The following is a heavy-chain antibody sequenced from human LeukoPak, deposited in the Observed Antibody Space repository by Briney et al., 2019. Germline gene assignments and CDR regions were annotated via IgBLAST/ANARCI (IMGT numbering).Heavy chain of an antibody. CDR1: GYTFTTYG. Sequence: ASVKVSCKASGYTFTTYGISWVRQAPGQGLEWMGWISAYNGNTNYAQKLQGRVTMTTDTSTSTAYMELRSLRSDDTAVYYCARRAGDYDSSGYYYYYYYMDVWGKGTTVTVPS. D-gene: IGHD3-22*01. V-gene: IGHV1-18*01. CDR2: ISAYNGNT. CDR3: ARRAGDYDSSGYYYYYYYMDV. J-gene: IGHJ6*03.